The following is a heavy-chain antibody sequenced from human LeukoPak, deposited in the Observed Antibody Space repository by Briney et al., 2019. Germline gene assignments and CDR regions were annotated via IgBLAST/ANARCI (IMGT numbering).Heavy chain of an antibody. CDR3: AREGPINNGDLDY. Sequence: GGSLRLSCAASGSTFSSYSMNWVSQAPGKGLEWVSSISSSGSYIFHADSVKGRFTISRDNAKNSLYLQMNSLRAEDTAVYYCAREGPINNGDLDYWGQGTLVTVSS. V-gene: IGHV3-21*01. D-gene: IGHD1/OR15-1a*01. CDR2: ISSSGSYI. CDR1: GSTFSSYS. J-gene: IGHJ4*02.